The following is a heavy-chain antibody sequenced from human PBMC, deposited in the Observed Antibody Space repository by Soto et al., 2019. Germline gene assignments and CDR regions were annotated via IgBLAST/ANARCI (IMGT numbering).Heavy chain of an antibody. D-gene: IGHD5-18*01. Sequence: PSETLSLTCTVSGDSISSYYWTWIRQPPGKGLEWIAFIYYGGSINYNPSLKSRVAISVDTSKNQFSLKLSSVTAADTAVYYCARASPVVTDVWGQGTTVTVSS. V-gene: IGHV4-59*08. CDR3: ARASPVVTDV. CDR2: IYYGGSI. CDR1: GDSISSYY. J-gene: IGHJ6*02.